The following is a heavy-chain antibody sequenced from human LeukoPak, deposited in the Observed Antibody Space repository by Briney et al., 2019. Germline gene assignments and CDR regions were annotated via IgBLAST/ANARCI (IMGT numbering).Heavy chain of an antibody. D-gene: IGHD6-19*01. CDR2: IYVSGTT. V-gene: IGHV4-61*02. Sequence: SETLSLTCIVSGDSISSGSYYWTWIRQPAGKGLEWIGRIYVSGTTNYNPSLKSRVTISVDTSKNQFSLKLSSVTAADTAVYYCASKGLAFDYWGQGTLVTVSS. J-gene: IGHJ4*02. CDR3: ASKGLAFDY. CDR1: GDSISSGSYY.